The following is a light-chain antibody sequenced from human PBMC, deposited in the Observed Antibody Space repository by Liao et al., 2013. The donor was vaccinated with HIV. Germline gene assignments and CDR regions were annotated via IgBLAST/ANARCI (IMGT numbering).Light chain of an antibody. J-gene: IGLJ2*01. CDR3: QVWDSSSDHVV. V-gene: IGLV3-21*04. CDR1: NIRRKS. Sequence: SYVLTQPPSVSVAPGKTARLACGGDNIRRKSVHWYQQKPGQAPLLVMYYDSDRPSGIPERFSGSNSGNTATLTISRVEAGDEADYYCQVWDSSSDHVVFGGGTKLTVL. CDR2: YDS.